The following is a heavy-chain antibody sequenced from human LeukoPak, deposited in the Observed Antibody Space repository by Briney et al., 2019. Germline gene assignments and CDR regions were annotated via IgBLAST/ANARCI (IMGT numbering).Heavy chain of an antibody. CDR3: ARGLGGASYYMDV. CDR1: SGSISSLY. J-gene: IGHJ6*03. CDR2: VDTSGST. D-gene: IGHD3-16*01. V-gene: IGHV4-4*07. Sequence: PSETLSLTCSVSSGSISSLYWTWVRQSAWKGLEWIGRVDTSGSTHYNPSLKGRATMSLDTSKYQFSLRLTSVTVADTAVYYCARGLGGASYYMDVWGKGTTVTVSS.